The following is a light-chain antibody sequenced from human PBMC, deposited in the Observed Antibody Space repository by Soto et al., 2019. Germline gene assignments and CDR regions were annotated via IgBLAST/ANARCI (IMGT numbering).Light chain of an antibody. CDR3: QQYATSPIT. Sequence: EIVLTQSPGTLSLSPGERATLSCRASQSVSNNYLAWYQQKPGQAPRLLIYGASNRATGIPDRFSGSGSGTDFTLTISRLEPEDFAVYYCQQYATSPITFGQGTKV. CDR2: GAS. CDR1: QSVSNNY. V-gene: IGKV3-20*01. J-gene: IGKJ1*01.